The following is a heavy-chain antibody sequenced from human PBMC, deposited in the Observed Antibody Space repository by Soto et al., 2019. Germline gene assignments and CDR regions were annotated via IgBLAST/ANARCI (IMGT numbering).Heavy chain of an antibody. Sequence: EVQLVESGGGLVQPGGSLRLSCAASGFTFSNYWMSWVRQAPGKGLEWVANIKQDGSERNYVDSVKGRFTISRDNAKNALYLQLNSPRAEYTAIYYCARAGSENNNWGQGSPVTVSS. CDR3: ARAGSENNN. CDR2: IKQDGSER. D-gene: IGHD1-20*01. CDR1: GFTFSNYW. J-gene: IGHJ4*02. V-gene: IGHV3-7*05.